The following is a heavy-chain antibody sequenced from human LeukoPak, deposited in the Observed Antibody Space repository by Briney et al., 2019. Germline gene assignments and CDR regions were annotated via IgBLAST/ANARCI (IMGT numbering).Heavy chain of an antibody. J-gene: IGHJ6*03. Sequence: GESLKISCKGSGYSFTSYWIGWVRQMPGKGLEWMGIIYPGDSDTRYSPSFQGQVTISADKSISTAYLQWSSLKASDTAMYYCARQKYDSNYYMDAWGKGTTVTISS. CDR2: IYPGDSDT. V-gene: IGHV5-51*01. D-gene: IGHD2-21*02. CDR3: ARQKYDSNYYMDA. CDR1: GYSFTSYW.